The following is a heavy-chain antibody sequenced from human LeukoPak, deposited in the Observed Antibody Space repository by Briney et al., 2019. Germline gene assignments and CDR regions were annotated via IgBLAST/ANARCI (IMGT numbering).Heavy chain of an antibody. CDR3: ARERIMITFGGVIVYYFDY. J-gene: IGHJ4*02. CDR1: GGSISSGSYY. Sequence: SETLSLTCTVSGGSISSGSYYWSWIRQPAGKGLEWIRRIYTSGSTNYNPSLKSRVTISVDTSKNQFSLKLSSVTAADTAVYYCARERIMITFGGVIVYYFDYWGQGTLVTVSS. V-gene: IGHV4-61*02. CDR2: IYTSGST. D-gene: IGHD3-16*02.